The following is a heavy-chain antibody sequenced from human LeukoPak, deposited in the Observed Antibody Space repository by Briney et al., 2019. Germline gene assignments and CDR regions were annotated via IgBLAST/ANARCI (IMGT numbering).Heavy chain of an antibody. Sequence: GGSLRLSCAASGFTFSSYSMNWVRQAPGRGLEWVSSISSSSSYIYYADSVKGRFTISRDNAKNSLYLQMSSLRAEDTAVYYCARVLAPVVGAIGYWGQGNLVTVSS. CDR2: ISSSSSYI. CDR1: GFTFSSYS. CDR3: ARVLAPVVGAIGY. V-gene: IGHV3-21*01. J-gene: IGHJ4*02. D-gene: IGHD1-26*01.